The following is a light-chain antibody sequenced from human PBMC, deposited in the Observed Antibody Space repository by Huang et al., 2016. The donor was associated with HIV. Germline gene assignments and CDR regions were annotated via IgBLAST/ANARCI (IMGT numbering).Light chain of an antibody. V-gene: IGKV1-27*01. CDR3: QKYNSAPYT. Sequence: DIHMTQSPSSLSSSVGDRVTITCRAIQDIRNSLAWYQQKPGTAPKLLISAASTLQSGVPSRFSGSGSGTDFTLTIGSLQPEDVATYYCQKYNSAPYTFGQGTKLEIK. CDR1: QDIRNS. CDR2: AAS. J-gene: IGKJ2*01.